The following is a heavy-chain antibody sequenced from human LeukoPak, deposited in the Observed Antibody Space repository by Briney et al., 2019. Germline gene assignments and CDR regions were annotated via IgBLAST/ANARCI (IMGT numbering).Heavy chain of an antibody. J-gene: IGHJ4*02. Sequence: GGSLRLSCAASGFSFSTYSMNWVRQAPGKGLEWVSYISYSSSAIYYADSVKGRFTISRDNAKNSLYLRMNSLRDEDTAVYYCARDSYGSSGYYYVSDYWGQGTLVTVSS. D-gene: IGHD3-22*01. CDR2: ISYSSSAI. V-gene: IGHV3-48*02. CDR1: GFSFSTYS. CDR3: ARDSYGSSGYYYVSDY.